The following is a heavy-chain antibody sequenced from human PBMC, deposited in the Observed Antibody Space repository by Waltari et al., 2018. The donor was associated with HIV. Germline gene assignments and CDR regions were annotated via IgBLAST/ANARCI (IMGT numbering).Heavy chain of an antibody. CDR3: ARVSRRDGSRLFDY. Sequence: QVHLVQSGAEVKKPGASVKVACKTSGYIFTGYYMHWVRQAPGKGLEWRGWINPNSRGTKYAQKFQGRDNMTRATSITTVYMELSRLRSDDTAVYYCARVSRRDGSRLFDYWGPGTLVTVSS. CDR2: INPNSRGT. V-gene: IGHV1-2*02. CDR1: GYIFTGYY. J-gene: IGHJ4*02.